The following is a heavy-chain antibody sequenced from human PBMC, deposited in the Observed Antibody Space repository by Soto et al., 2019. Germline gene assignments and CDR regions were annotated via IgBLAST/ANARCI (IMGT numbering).Heavy chain of an antibody. CDR1: GFTFSSYA. CDR2: ISGSGGST. V-gene: IGHV3-23*01. CDR3: AKDFESPWFGYDAFDI. Sequence: GGSLRLSCAASGFTFSSYAMSWVRQAPGKGLEWVSAISGSGGSTYYADSVKGRFTISRDNSKNTLYLQMNSLRAEDTAVYYCAKDFESPWFGYDAFDIWGQGTMVTVSS. D-gene: IGHD2-2*03. J-gene: IGHJ3*02.